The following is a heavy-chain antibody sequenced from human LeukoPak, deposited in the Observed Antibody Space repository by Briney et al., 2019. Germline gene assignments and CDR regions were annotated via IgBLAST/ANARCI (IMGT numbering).Heavy chain of an antibody. J-gene: IGHJ4*02. D-gene: IGHD3-10*01. CDR2: IDQYGGQQ. CDR3: AIEVWFRADS. Sequence: GVSLRLSCAASGSTFSVYWMTWVRQAPGKGLEWVATIDQYGGQQYYVDSVKGRFTISRDNAENSLFLQMNSLRADDTAVYYCAIEVWFRADSWGQGTLVTVSS. V-gene: IGHV3-7*05. CDR1: GSTFSVYW.